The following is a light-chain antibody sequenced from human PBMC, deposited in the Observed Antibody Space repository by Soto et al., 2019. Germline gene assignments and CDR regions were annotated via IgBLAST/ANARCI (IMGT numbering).Light chain of an antibody. CDR3: QQYGSPSYT. J-gene: IGKJ2*01. CDR2: GAS. Sequence: DIVLTQSPDTLSLSPGERATLSCRASQSVSSNYLAWHQQKPGQAPRLLIYGASTTATGITDSFSGSGSETDFPITISKLEPEDFAVYYCQQYGSPSYTFGQGTRLEIK. V-gene: IGKV3-20*01. CDR1: QSVSSNY.